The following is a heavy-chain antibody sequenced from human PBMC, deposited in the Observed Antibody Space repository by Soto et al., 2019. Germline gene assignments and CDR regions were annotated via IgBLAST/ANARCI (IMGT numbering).Heavy chain of an antibody. J-gene: IGHJ4*02. CDR1: GFTFSDSV. D-gene: IGHD6-13*01. V-gene: IGHV3-23*01. CDR3: ARYKIAAAGTIDY. CDR2: MSGDGRT. Sequence: GGSLRLSCVGSGFTFSDSVMAWVRQAPGKGLEWLSVMSGDGRTRYALSVTGRFTISRDNAKNSLYLQMNSLRAEDTAVYYCARYKIAAAGTIDYWGQGTLVTVSS.